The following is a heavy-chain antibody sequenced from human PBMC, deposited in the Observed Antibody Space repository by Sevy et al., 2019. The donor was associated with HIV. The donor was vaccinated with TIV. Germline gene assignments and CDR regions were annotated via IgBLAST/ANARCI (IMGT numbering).Heavy chain of an antibody. CDR3: ARPAGFYDTSGYSFIDS. D-gene: IGHD3-22*01. V-gene: IGHV5-51*01. J-gene: IGHJ4*02. Sequence: GESLKISCKGSGYSFTSYWIAWVRQMPGKGLEWMGIIYPEDSDTRHSPSFQGQVTFSADKPINTAYLQWSSLKASDTAMYYCARPAGFYDTSGYSFIDSWGQGTLVTVSS. CDR1: GYSFTSYW. CDR2: IYPEDSDT.